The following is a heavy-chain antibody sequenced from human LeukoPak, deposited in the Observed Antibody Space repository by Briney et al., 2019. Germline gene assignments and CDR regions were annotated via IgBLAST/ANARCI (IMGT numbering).Heavy chain of an antibody. D-gene: IGHD3-10*01. CDR2: IYYSGTT. CDR1: GGSISSNSYY. CDR3: ARLFGSGSYFDY. Sequence: SETLSLTCTVSGGSISSNSYYWGWIRQPPGRGLEWIGNIYYSGTTYYTPSLKSRVTMSVDTSKNQFSLKLSSVTAADTALYYCARLFGSGSYFDYWGQGTLVTVSS. V-gene: IGHV4-39*07. J-gene: IGHJ4*02.